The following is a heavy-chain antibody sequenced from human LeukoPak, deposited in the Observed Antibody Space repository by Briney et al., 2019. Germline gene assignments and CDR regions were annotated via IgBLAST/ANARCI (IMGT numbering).Heavy chain of an antibody. CDR3: ARRYCSSTSCHLDY. CDR2: IKQDGNEK. V-gene: IGHV3-7*01. D-gene: IGHD2-2*01. CDR1: GFTFSSDW. J-gene: IGHJ4*02. Sequence: GGSLRLSCVASGFTFSSDWMSWVRQAPGKGPEWVANIKQDGNEKYYVDSVKGRFTISRDNAKNSLYLQMNSLGAEDTAVYYCARRYCSSTSCHLDYWGQGTLVTVSS.